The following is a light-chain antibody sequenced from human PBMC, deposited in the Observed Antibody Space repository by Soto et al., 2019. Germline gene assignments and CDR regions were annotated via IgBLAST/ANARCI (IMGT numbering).Light chain of an antibody. V-gene: IGLV4-69*01. Sequence: QLVLTQSPSASASLGASVKLTCTLSSGHSNYAIAWYQQQPDKGPRYLTKLNSDGSHSKGDGIPDRFSGSSSGTERHLTISSLQSEDEADYYCQTWGTAIHDVVFGGGTKVTVL. CDR3: QTWGTAIHDVV. CDR2: LNSDGSH. J-gene: IGLJ2*01. CDR1: SGHSNYA.